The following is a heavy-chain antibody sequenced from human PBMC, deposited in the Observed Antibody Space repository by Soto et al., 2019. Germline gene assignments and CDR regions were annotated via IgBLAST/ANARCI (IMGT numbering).Heavy chain of an antibody. CDR1: GFTPTRTP. CDR2: ISGTASLT. CDR3: ATSFRYFDN. D-gene: IGHD3-9*01. Sequence: PGESLRLSCAGSGFTPTRTPLSWVRQPPGKGLEWVTTISGTASLTYYVDSVKGRFFIYRDNSKNTVTLQMNNLTLDDTAVYYCATSFRYFDNWGQGTRVTVS. V-gene: IGHV3-23*01. J-gene: IGHJ4*02.